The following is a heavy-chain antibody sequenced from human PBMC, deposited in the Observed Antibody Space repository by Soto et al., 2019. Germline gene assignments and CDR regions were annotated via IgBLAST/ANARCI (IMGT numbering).Heavy chain of an antibody. V-gene: IGHV1-46*01. CDR2: VNPNGEST. Sequence: QVQVVQSGAEVKEPGASVKVSCKASGYSSSNYYTHWVRQAPGQGLEWMGIVNPNGESTNYAQRFPGRVVLTRDTSKDTDNIELSRLTSDDTAIYFCASVTTIWSNWGQGSLVTFS. CDR1: GYSSSNYY. J-gene: IGHJ4*02. CDR3: ASVTTIWSN. D-gene: IGHD2-21*02.